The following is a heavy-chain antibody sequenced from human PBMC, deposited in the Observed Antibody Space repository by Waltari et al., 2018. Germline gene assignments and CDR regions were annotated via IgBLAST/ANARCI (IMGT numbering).Heavy chain of an antibody. D-gene: IGHD1-7*01. J-gene: IGHJ4*02. Sequence: QVQLQESGPGLVKPSETLSLTCAVSGYSISSGYYWGWIRQPPGKGLEWIGSIYHSGSTYYNPSLKSRVTISVDTSKNQFSLKLSSVTAADTAVYYCARQVNWNYDYWGQGTLVTVSS. V-gene: IGHV4-38-2*01. CDR2: IYHSGST. CDR1: GYSISSGYY. CDR3: ARQVNWNYDY.